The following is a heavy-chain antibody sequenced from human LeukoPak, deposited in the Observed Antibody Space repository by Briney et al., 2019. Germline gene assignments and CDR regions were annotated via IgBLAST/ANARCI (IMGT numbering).Heavy chain of an antibody. J-gene: IGHJ4*02. CDR1: GFTFSTYG. CDR3: AREYRSSFDY. Sequence: PGRSLRLSCAASGFTFSTYGMHWVRQAPGKGLEWVAVIWFNGRNKYYADSVKGRFTISRDSSKNTLYLQMNSLRAEDTAVYYCAREYRSSFDYWGQGTLVTVSS. CDR2: IWFNGRNK. V-gene: IGHV3-33*08. D-gene: IGHD6-13*01.